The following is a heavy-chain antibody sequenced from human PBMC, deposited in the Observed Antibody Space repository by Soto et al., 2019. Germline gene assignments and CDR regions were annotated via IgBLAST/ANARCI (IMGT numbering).Heavy chain of an antibody. CDR1: GFTFSDYY. V-gene: IGHV3-11*01. Sequence: PGGSLRLSCAASGFTFSDYYMSWIRQAPGKGLEWVSDISSSGSIIYYADSVKGRFTISRDNAKNSLYLQMNSLRADDTAVYYCARVNGYYYYGMDVWGQGTTVTVSS. D-gene: IGHD3-22*01. CDR3: ARVNGYYYYGMDV. CDR2: ISSSGSII. J-gene: IGHJ6*02.